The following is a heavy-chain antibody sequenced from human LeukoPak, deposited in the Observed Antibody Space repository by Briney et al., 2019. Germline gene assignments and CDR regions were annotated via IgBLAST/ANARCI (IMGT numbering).Heavy chain of an antibody. CDR3: ARRAHGSGSPTAYFDY. J-gene: IGHJ4*02. CDR1: GYSFTSYW. V-gene: IGHV5-51*01. CDR2: IYPGDSDT. Sequence: GESLQISCKGSGYSFTSYWIGWVRQMPGKGLEWMGIIYPGDSDTRYSPSFQGQVTISADKSISTAYLQWSSLKASDTAMYYCARRAHGSGSPTAYFDYWGQGTLVTVSS. D-gene: IGHD3-10*01.